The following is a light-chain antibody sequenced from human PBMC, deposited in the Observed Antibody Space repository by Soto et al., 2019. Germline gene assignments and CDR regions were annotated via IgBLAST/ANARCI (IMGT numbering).Light chain of an antibody. CDR1: QSISDT. CDR2: GAS. CDR3: QQHGTSPIT. Sequence: EIVMTQSPATLSVSPGGRATLSCRASQSISDTLAWYQQKPGQAPRLLVYGASNRATGIPDRFSGSGSGTDFTLTISRLEPDDFAVYYCQQHGTSPITFGQGTRLEIK. V-gene: IGKV3-20*01. J-gene: IGKJ5*01.